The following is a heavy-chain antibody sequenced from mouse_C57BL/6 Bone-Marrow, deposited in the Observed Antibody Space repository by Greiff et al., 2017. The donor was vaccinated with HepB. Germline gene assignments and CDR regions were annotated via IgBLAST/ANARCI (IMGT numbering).Heavy chain of an antibody. V-gene: IGHV1-81*01. J-gene: IGHJ4*01. CDR2: IYPRSGNT. Sequence: VQLQESGAELARPGASVKLSCKASGYTFTSYGISWVKQRTGQGLEWIGEIYPRSGNTYYNEKFKGKATLTADKSSSTAYMELRSLTSEDSAVYFCARGYGSSFYYYAMDYWGQGTSVTVSS. CDR1: GYTFTSYG. D-gene: IGHD1-1*01. CDR3: ARGYGSSFYYYAMDY.